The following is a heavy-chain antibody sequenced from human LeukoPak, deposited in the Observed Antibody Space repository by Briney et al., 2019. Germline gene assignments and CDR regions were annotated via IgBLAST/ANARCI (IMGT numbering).Heavy chain of an antibody. D-gene: IGHD6-13*01. V-gene: IGHV4-34*01. J-gene: IGHJ4*02. CDR1: GFTVSSNY. CDR2: INHSGST. Sequence: GSLRLSCAASGFTVSSNYMSWIRQPPGKGLEWIGEINHSGSTNYNPSLKSRVTISVDTSKNQFSLKLSSVTAADTAVYYCARDGYSSSWYPLGYWGQGTLVTVSS. CDR3: ARDGYSSSWYPLGY.